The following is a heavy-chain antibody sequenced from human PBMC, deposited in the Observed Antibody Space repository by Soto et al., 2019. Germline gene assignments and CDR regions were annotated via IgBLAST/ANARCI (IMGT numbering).Heavy chain of an antibody. V-gene: IGHV3-21*02. D-gene: IGHD2-15*01. J-gene: IGHJ3*01. CDR3: AREEGYCNGGPCYRCAFEF. Sequence: EVQLVESGGGLVKPGGSPRLSCAASGFTFSDYSMLWVRQAPGKGLEWLAFIGNSNNPTFYADSVRGRFTIFRDNPKNSVYLQMNSLREEDTAVYFCAREEGYCNGGPCYRCAFEFWGQGTMVTVSS. CDR2: IGNSNNPT. CDR1: GFTFSDYS.